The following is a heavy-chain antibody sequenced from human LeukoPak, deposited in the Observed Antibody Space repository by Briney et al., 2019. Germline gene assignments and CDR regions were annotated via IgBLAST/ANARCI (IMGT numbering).Heavy chain of an antibody. CDR3: AKDRIAVAGTACWFDP. CDR2: ISSSGGST. D-gene: IGHD6-19*01. CDR1: GFTFSTYY. V-gene: IGHV3-23*01. J-gene: IGHJ5*02. Sequence: GGSLRLSCAASGFTFSTYYMNWVRQTPGKGLEWVSSISSSGGSTYYADSMKGRFTISRDNSKSTLYVQMNSLRGEDTAVYYCAKDRIAVAGTACWFDPWGQGTLVTVSS.